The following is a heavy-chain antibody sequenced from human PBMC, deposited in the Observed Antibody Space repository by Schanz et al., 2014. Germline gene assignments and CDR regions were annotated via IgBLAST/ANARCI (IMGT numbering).Heavy chain of an antibody. CDR1: GFPFSDYF. CDR3: PADLWFGAVWGVW. Sequence: QVQLVDSGGGLVKPGGSLRLSCTASGFPFSDYFMAWIRQPPGRGLEWVSYIGNGGVTIYYADSVKGRFTISRDNSKNSLYLQMSSLRAEDRAVYYCPADLWFGAVWGVWWGQGTLVTVSS. V-gene: IGHV3-11*01. CDR2: IGNGGVTI. J-gene: IGHJ4*02. D-gene: IGHD3-10*01.